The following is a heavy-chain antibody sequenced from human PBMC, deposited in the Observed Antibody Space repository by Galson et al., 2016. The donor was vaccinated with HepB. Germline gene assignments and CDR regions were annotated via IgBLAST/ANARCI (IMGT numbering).Heavy chain of an antibody. CDR1: GFTFADYL. CDR2: MWADGVKK. J-gene: IGHJ5*02. CDR3: GTESYLKGHSIVVAAPSQT. V-gene: IGHV3-33*08. D-gene: IGHD2-15*01. Sequence: SLRLSCAASGFTFADYLMSWVRQAPGKGLEWVAVMWADGVKKYCADSVKGRFTISRDTSKNTVYLQMNSLRAEDTAVYYCGTESYLKGHSIVVAAPSQTWGRGTLVTVSS.